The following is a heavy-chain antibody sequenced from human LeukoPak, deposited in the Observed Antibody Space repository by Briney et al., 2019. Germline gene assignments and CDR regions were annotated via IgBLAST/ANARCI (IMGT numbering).Heavy chain of an antibody. D-gene: IGHD3-3*01. Sequence: GGSLRLSCAASGFTFSSYSMNWVRQAPGKGLEWVSSISSSSSYIYYADSVKGRFTISRDNAKNSLYLQMNSVRAEDTAVYYCARVYSTIFGVVRNWFDPWGQGTLVTVSS. CDR1: GFTFSSYS. CDR2: ISSSSSYI. J-gene: IGHJ5*02. CDR3: ARVYSTIFGVVRNWFDP. V-gene: IGHV3-21*01.